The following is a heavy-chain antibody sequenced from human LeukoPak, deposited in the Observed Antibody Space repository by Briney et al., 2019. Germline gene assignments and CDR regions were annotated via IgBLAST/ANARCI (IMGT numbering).Heavy chain of an antibody. CDR3: AKDKGLELEEDYFDY. J-gene: IGHJ4*02. CDR1: GFSFSVYT. Sequence: PPGGSLRLSCVASGFSFSVYTMSWVRQAPGKGLEWISAVSASGDKTYYADSVKGRFTVSRDNSKDTLYLHMNSLRAEDTAVYYCAKDKGLELEEDYFDYWGQGTLVTVSS. CDR2: VSASGDKT. V-gene: IGHV3-23*01. D-gene: IGHD1-7*01.